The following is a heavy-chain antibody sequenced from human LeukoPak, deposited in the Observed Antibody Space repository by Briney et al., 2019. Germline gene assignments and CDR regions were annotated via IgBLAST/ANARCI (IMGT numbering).Heavy chain of an antibody. CDR1: GFSFSSYG. V-gene: IGHV3-30*02. J-gene: IGHJ4*02. CDR3: AKDPYSSGSGYYFDY. Sequence: GGSLRLSCAASGFSFSSYGMHWVRQAPGKGLEWVAFIRYDGSNKYYADSVKGRFTISRDNSKNTLYLQMNSLRAEDTAVYYCAKDPYSSGSGYYFDYWGQGTLVTVSS. D-gene: IGHD6-19*01. CDR2: IRYDGSNK.